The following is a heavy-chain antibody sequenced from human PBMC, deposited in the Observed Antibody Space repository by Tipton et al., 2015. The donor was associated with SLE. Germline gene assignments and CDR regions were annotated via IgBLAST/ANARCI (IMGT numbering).Heavy chain of an antibody. CDR2: IHYRGST. Sequence: TLSLTCTVSGGSISGYYWSWVRQPPGQGLEWIGYIHYRGSTNYNPSLKSRVTISLDTSENQFSLKLSSVTAADTAVYYCARDRYCCAGSCFDWYFDLWGRGTLVTVSS. CDR1: GGSISGYY. J-gene: IGHJ2*01. D-gene: IGHD2-15*01. CDR3: ARDRYCCAGSCFDWYFDL. V-gene: IGHV4-59*01.